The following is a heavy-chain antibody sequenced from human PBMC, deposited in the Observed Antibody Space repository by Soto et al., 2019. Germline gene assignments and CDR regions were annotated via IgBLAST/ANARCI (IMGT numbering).Heavy chain of an antibody. V-gene: IGHV4-34*01. D-gene: IGHD2-15*01. J-gene: IGHJ5*02. CDR2: INDSGST. CDR3: ARERGRYCSGESCYPFGP. CDR1: GGAFRGYY. Sequence: SETLSLTCAVYGGAFRGYYWSWIRQPPGKGLEWLGEINDSGSTNYNPSLKSRITISLDTSKKEISLRLSSVTAADTAVYYCARERGRYCSGESCYPFGPWGQGALVTVSS.